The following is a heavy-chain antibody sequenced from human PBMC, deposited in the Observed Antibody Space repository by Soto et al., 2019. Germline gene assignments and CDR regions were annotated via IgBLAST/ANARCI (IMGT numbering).Heavy chain of an antibody. CDR3: ASTHYDSNTFYSVFDY. CDR1: DTSFSGYY. J-gene: IGHJ4*02. Sequence: SETLSLTGAVYDTSFSGYYWSWIRQPPGKGLEWIGEIFHGGSTDYSPSLKSRVTISVDTSKNQFSLELSSVTAADTAVYYCASTHYDSNTFYSVFDYWGQGTLVTVSS. D-gene: IGHD3-22*01. CDR2: IFHGGST. V-gene: IGHV4-34*12.